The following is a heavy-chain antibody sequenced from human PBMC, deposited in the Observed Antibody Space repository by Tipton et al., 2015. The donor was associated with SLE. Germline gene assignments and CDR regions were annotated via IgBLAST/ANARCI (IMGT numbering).Heavy chain of an antibody. CDR3: ARHGNYYDT. CDR2: VYYSGST. CDR1: GGSISGSSFY. Sequence: TLSLTCSVSGGSISGSSFYWDWIRQPPGKGLEWIGSVYYSGSTYYNPSLTSGVTISVDTSKNQFSLKLTSVTAADTAVDYCARHGNYYDTWGQGTLVTDSS. J-gene: IGHJ4*02. D-gene: IGHD3-22*01. V-gene: IGHV4-39*01.